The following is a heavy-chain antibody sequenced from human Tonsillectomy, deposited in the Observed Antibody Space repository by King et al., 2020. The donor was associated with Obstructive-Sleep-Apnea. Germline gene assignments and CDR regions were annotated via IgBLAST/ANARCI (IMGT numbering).Heavy chain of an antibody. CDR2: INPNSGGT. D-gene: IGHD4-17*01. CDR1: GYTFTGYY. CDR3: ARAQPTVTTFVVGPEFDY. V-gene: IGHV1-2*02. J-gene: IGHJ4*02. Sequence: VQLVESGAEVKKPGASVKVSCKASGYTFTGYYMHWVRQAPGQGLEWMGWINPNSGGTNYAQKFQGRVTMTRDTSISTAYMELSRLRSDDTAVYYCARAQPTVTTFVVGPEFDYWGQGTLVTVSS.